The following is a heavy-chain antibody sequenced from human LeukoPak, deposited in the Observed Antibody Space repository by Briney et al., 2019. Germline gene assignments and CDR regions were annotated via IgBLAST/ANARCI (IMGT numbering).Heavy chain of an antibody. J-gene: IGHJ4*02. D-gene: IGHD5-18*01. CDR2: MNPNSGNT. CDR3: ARATSGYSTYYFDY. Sequence: XXGRQATGXGGEGMGCMNPNSGNTGYAQKFQGRVTMTRNTSISTAYMELSSLRSEDTAVYYCARATSGYSTYYFDYWGQGTLVTVSS. V-gene: IGHV1-8*01.